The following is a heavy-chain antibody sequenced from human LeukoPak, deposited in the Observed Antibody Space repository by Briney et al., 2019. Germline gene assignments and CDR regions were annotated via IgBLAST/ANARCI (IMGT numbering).Heavy chain of an antibody. Sequence: GGSLRLSRAASGFTFDDYGMSWVRQAPGKGLEWVSGINWNGGSTGYADSVKGRFTISRDNAKNSLYLQMNSLRAEDTALYYCARDQTYYDFWSGPSSPPLDVWGKGTTVTVSS. J-gene: IGHJ6*04. D-gene: IGHD3-3*01. CDR2: INWNGGST. V-gene: IGHV3-20*04. CDR3: ARDQTYYDFWSGPSSPPLDV. CDR1: GFTFDDYG.